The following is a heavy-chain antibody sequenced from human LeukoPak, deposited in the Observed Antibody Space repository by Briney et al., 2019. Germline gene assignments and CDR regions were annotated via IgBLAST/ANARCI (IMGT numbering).Heavy chain of an antibody. J-gene: IGHJ6*02. CDR2: MNPNSGNT. CDR1: GYTFTSYD. V-gene: IGHV1-8*01. D-gene: IGHD5-18*01. CDR3: ARGGGYSYGYYYYYYGMDV. Sequence: ASVKVSCKASGYTFTSYDINWVRQATGQGLEWMGWMNPNSGNTGYAQKFQGRVTMTRNTSISTAYMELSSLRSEDTAVYYCARGGGYSYGYYYYYYGMDVRGQGTTVTVSS.